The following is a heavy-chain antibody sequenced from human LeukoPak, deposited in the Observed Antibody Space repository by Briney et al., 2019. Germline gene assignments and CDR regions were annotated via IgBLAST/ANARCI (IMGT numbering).Heavy chain of an antibody. V-gene: IGHV4-34*01. D-gene: IGHD7-27*01. CDR2: INHSGST. J-gene: IGHJ5*02. CDR1: GGSFSGYY. CDR3: ARQLANWGPDL. Sequence: KPSETLSLTCAVYGGSFSGYYWSWIRQPPGKGLEWIGEINHSGSTNYNPSLKSRVTISVDTSKEQTSLNLRSVTAADTAVYCARQLANWGPDLWGQGIHVIVSS.